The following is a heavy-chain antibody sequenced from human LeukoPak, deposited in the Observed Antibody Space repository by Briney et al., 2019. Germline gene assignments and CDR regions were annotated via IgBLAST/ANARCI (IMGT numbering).Heavy chain of an antibody. V-gene: IGHV4-30-4*01. CDR2: IYYSGST. D-gene: IGHD4-4*01. CDR3: ARVATTVTTIDYYGMDV. J-gene: IGHJ6*02. CDR1: GGSISSGDYY. Sequence: SQTLSLTCTVSGGSISSGDYYWSWIRQPPGKGLEWIGYIYYSGSTYYNPSLKSRVTISVDTPKNQFSLKLSSVTAADTAVYYCARVATTVTTIDYYGMDVWGQGTTVTVSS.